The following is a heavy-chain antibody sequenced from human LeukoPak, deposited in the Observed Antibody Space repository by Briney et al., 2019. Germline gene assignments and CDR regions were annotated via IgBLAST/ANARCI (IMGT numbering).Heavy chain of an antibody. Sequence: HSGGSLRLSCAASGFTFDDYAMHWVRQAPGKGLEWVSGISWNSGSICYADSVKGRFTISRDNAKNSLYLQMNSLRAEDTALYYCEKDISGTHFAGFDYWGQETLSTVSS. CDR2: ISWNSGSI. CDR3: EKDISGTHFAGFDY. J-gene: IGHJ4*02. CDR1: GFTFDDYA. D-gene: IGHD3-3*02. V-gene: IGHV3-9*01.